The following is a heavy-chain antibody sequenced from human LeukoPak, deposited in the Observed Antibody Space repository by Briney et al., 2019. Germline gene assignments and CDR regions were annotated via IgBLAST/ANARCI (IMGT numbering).Heavy chain of an antibody. CDR2: IYYSGST. Sequence: SETLSLTCTVSGGSISSSSYYRGWIRQPPGKGLEWIGSIYYSGSTYYNPSLKSRVTISVDTSKNQFSLKLSSVTAADTAVYYCASPDTAMVIFDYWGQGTLVTVSS. V-gene: IGHV4-39*01. CDR1: GGSISSSSYY. CDR3: ASPDTAMVIFDY. D-gene: IGHD5-18*01. J-gene: IGHJ4*02.